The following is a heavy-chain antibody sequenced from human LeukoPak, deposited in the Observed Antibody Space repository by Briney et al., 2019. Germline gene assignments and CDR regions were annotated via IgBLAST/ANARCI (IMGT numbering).Heavy chain of an antibody. V-gene: IGHV1-69*13. CDR1: GGTFSSYA. CDR3: ARDRDSYGSGSYYNPYWFDP. D-gene: IGHD3-10*01. J-gene: IGHJ5*02. CDR2: IIPIFGTA. Sequence: SVKVSCKASGGTFSSYAISWVRQAPGQGLEWMGGIIPIFGTANYAQKFQGRVTITADESTSTAYMELSSLRSEDTAVYYCARDRDSYGSGSYYNPYWFDPWGQGTLVTVSS.